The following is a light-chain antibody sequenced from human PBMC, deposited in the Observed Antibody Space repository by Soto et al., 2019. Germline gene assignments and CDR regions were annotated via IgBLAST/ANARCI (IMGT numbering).Light chain of an antibody. Sequence: DIQMTQSPSTLSASVGDRVTNTCRASQSISSWLAWYQQKPGKAPKLLIYDASSLESGVPSRFSGSGSGTEFTLTISSLQPDDFATYYCQQYNSYSVTFGQGSKVEIE. V-gene: IGKV1-5*01. J-gene: IGKJ1*01. CDR3: QQYNSYSVT. CDR2: DAS. CDR1: QSISSW.